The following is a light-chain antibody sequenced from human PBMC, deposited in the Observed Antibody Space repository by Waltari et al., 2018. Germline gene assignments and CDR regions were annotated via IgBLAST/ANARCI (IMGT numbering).Light chain of an antibody. V-gene: IGLV2-14*03. CDR3: GSYTSSTTLA. CDR2: DVS. CDR1: SSDVGGYDY. Sequence: QSALTQPASVSGSPGQSIPISCTGTSSDVGGYDYVPWYQQHPGKAPKLILYDVSNRPLEVSHRFSGSKSGNTASLTISGLQADDEAEYYCGSYTSSTTLAFGTGTKVTVL. J-gene: IGLJ1*01.